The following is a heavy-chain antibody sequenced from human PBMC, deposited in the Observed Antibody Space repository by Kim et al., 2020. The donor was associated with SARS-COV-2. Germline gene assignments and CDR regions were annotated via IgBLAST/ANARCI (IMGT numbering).Heavy chain of an antibody. Sequence: ASVKVSCKASGYTFTSYAMNWVRQAPGQGLEWMGWINTNTGNPTYAQGFTGRFVFSLDTSVSTAYLQISSLKAEDTAVYYCARDLDCSGGSCYSYYYYYMDVWGKGTTVTVSS. CDR1: GYTFTSYA. D-gene: IGHD2-15*01. V-gene: IGHV7-4-1*02. CDR3: ARDLDCSGGSCYSYYYYYMDV. CDR2: INTNTGNP. J-gene: IGHJ6*03.